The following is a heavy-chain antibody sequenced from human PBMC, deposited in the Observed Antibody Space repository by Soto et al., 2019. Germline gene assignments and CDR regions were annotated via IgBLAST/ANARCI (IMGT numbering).Heavy chain of an antibody. D-gene: IGHD3-10*01. J-gene: IGHJ4*02. V-gene: IGHV3-30-3*01. CDR3: VRSSGVPTPDFAY. Sequence: QVRLVESGGGVVQRGRSLRLSCAASGFTFNIYAMHWVRQAPGKGLEWVAVISHDGTSRYYADSVKGRVTISRDNSKSMVFVQMNSLGVEDTAVYYCVRSSGVPTPDFAYWGQGTLVTVSS. CDR1: GFTFNIYA. CDR2: ISHDGTSR.